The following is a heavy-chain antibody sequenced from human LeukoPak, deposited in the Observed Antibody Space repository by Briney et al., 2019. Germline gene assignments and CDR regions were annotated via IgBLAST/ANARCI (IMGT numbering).Heavy chain of an antibody. CDR1: GFTFSSYG. V-gene: IGHV3-30*18. CDR2: ISYDGSNK. J-gene: IGHJ4*02. D-gene: IGHD4-17*01. CDR3: AKSTTVTQRGYFDY. Sequence: GGSLRLSCAXSGFTFSSYGMHWVRQAPAKGLEWVAIISYDGSNKYYADSVKGRFTISRDNSKNTLYLQMNSLRAEDTAVYYCAKSTTVTQRGYFDYWGQGTLVTVSS.